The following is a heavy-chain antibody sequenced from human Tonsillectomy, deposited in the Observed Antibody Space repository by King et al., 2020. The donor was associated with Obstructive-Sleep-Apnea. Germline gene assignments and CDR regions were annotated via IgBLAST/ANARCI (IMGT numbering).Heavy chain of an antibody. V-gene: IGHV1-46*03. CDR2: INPSGRST. D-gene: IGHD2-2*01. CDR3: ARGDGDLGELPAGMNLYYYDGMDV. CDR1: GYTFTSHY. Sequence: QLVQSGAEMKKPGASVKVSCKASGYTFTSHYIHWMRQAPGQGLEWMGIINPSGRSTNYAQKFQGRVTMTRDTSTSTVYMELSSLRSEDTAVYYCARGDGDLGELPAGMNLYYYDGMDV. J-gene: IGHJ6*01.